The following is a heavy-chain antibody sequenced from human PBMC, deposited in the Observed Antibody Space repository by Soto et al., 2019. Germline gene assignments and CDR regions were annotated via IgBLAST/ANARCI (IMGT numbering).Heavy chain of an antibody. J-gene: IGHJ4*02. D-gene: IGHD3-10*01. V-gene: IGHV1-18*04. CDR3: ARDYYYGSGSYYDY. CDR1: GYTFTSYG. CDR2: ISAYNGNT. Sequence: AASVKVSCKASGYTFTSYGISWVRQAPGQGLEWMGWISAYNGNTNYAQKLQGRVTMTTDTSTNTAYMELRSLRSDDTAVYYCARDYYYGSGSYYDYWGQGTLVTVSS.